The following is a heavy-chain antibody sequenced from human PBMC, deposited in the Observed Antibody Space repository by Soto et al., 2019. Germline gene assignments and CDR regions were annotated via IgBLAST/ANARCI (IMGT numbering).Heavy chain of an antibody. D-gene: IGHD3-22*01. J-gene: IGHJ4*02. CDR2: IIPIFGTA. CDR1: GGTFSSYA. CDR3: ARGGTYYYDSSGYPLFDY. Sequence: SVKVSCKASGGTFSSYAISWVRQAPGQGLEWMGGIIPIFGTANYAQKFQGRVTITADESTSTAYMELSSLRSEDTAVYYCARGGTYYYDSSGYPLFDYWGQGTLVTVSS. V-gene: IGHV1-69*13.